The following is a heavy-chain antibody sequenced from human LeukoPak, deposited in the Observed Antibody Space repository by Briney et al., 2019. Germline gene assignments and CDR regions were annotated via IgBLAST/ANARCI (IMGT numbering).Heavy chain of an antibody. J-gene: IGHJ4*02. CDR2: IFYDGSRK. V-gene: IGHV3-33*01. CDR1: GFTFSNFG. Sequence: PGGSLRLSCAASGFTFSNFGFHWVRQAPGKGLEGVAVIFYDGSRKFYADSVKGRFTISRDTSKNTLYLQLKSLRADDTAVYYCARDDSATYYNLAYWGQGTPVTVSS. D-gene: IGHD3-10*01. CDR3: ARDDSATYYNLAY.